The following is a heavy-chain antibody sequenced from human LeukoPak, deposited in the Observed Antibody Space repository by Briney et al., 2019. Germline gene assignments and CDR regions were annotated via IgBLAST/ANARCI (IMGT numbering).Heavy chain of an antibody. CDR3: ARDRGIAAAGLIDY. V-gene: IGHV1-2*02. J-gene: IGHJ4*02. CDR1: GYTFTVYY. Sequence: GASVTVSFTSSGYTFTVYYMHWVRQAPGQGREWMGWINPNSGGTNYAQKFQGSVTMTRDTSIITAYMELSRLRSDDTAVYYCARDRGIAAAGLIDYWGQGTLVTVSS. D-gene: IGHD6-13*01. CDR2: INPNSGGT.